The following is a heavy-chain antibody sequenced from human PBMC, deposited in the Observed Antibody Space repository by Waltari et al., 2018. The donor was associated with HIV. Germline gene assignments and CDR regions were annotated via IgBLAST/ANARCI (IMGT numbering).Heavy chain of an antibody. CDR3: AKDRGGYSYIFDF. Sequence: QVQLVESGGGVVQPGRSLRLSCAASGFTFSTYGIHWVRQAPGKGLEWVAVISYDGSNKYYADSVKGRFTISRDNSKNTLYLQMNRLRAEDTAVYYCAKDRGGYSYIFDFWGQGTLVTVSS. CDR1: GFTFSTYG. CDR2: ISYDGSNK. V-gene: IGHV3-30*18. D-gene: IGHD5-18*01. J-gene: IGHJ4*02.